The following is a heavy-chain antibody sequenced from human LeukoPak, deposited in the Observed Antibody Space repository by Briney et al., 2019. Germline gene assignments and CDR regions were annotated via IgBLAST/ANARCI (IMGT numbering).Heavy chain of an antibody. D-gene: IGHD6-13*01. CDR2: ISSSSSYI. V-gene: IGHV3-21*01. J-gene: IGHJ6*02. CDR3: ARVVAAAPEAYGMDV. Sequence: SGGSLKLSCAASGFTFSSYSMNWVRQAPGKGLEWVSSISSSSSYIYYADSVKGRFTISRDNAKNSLYLQMNSLRAEDTAVYYCARVVAAAPEAYGMDVWGQGTTVTVSS. CDR1: GFTFSSYS.